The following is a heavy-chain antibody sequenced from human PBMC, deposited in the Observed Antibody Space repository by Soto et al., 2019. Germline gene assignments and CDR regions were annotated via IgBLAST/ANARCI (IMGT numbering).Heavy chain of an antibody. V-gene: IGHV1-18*01. CDR1: GYTFTDYG. Sequence: QVQLVQAGAEVEKPGASVKVSCKASGYTFTDYGITWVRQAPGQGLEWMGWISAYNGHTNYVQKLQGRVNMTTDTSTTTAYMQLRSLRSDDTAVYYCARVGLGFDFWSVYRGHFWYFALWGRGTLVTVSS. CDR3: ARVGLGFDFWSVYRGHFWYFAL. CDR2: ISAYNGHT. J-gene: IGHJ2*01. D-gene: IGHD3-3*01.